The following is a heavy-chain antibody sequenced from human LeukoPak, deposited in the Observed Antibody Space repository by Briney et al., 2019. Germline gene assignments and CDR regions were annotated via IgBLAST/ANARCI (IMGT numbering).Heavy chain of an antibody. D-gene: IGHD3-22*01. J-gene: IGHJ4*02. V-gene: IGHV1-69*13. CDR3: ARVPPRGYDSSGYYFYYFDY. CDR2: IIPIFGTA. CDR1: GGTFSSYA. Sequence: ASVKVSCRASGGTFSSYAISWVRRAPGQGLEWMGGIIPIFGTANYAQKFQGRVTITADESTSTAYMELSSLRSEDTAVYYCARVPPRGYDSSGYYFYYFDYWGQGTLVTVSS.